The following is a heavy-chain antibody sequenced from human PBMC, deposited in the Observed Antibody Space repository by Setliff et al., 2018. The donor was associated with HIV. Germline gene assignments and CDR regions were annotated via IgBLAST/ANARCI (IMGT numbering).Heavy chain of an antibody. V-gene: IGHV4-61*05. CDR2: IDYSGST. CDR1: GGSIRSSSYY. CDR3: ASRVYYYDSSGYLREEGFDP. Sequence: SSETLSLTCIVSGGSIRSSSYYWGWIRQPPGKGLEWIGYIDYSGSTNYNTSLRSRVTISLDTSKNQFSLKLSSVTAADAAVYYCASRVYYYDSSGYLREEGFDPWGQGTLVTVSS. J-gene: IGHJ5*02. D-gene: IGHD3-22*01.